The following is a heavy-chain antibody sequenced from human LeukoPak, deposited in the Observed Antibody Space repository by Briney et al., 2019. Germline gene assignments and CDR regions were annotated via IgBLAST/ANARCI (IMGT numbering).Heavy chain of an antibody. J-gene: IGHJ3*02. V-gene: IGHV3-15*01. Sequence: GGSLRLSCAASGFTFSNDWMSWVRQAPGKGLEWVGRIKRKTDGGTKDYAAPVKGRLTSSRDDSKNTLYLQMNSLKTEDTAVYYCTTVEDIVVVPAAMGAFDIWGQGTMVTVSS. CDR3: TTVEDIVVVPAAMGAFDI. D-gene: IGHD2-2*01. CDR1: GFTFSNDW. CDR2: IKRKTDGGTK.